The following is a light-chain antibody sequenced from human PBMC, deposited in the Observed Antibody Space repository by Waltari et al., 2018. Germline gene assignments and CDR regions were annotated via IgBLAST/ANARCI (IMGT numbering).Light chain of an antibody. CDR3: QQYGSSPPT. CDR1: QSVTSSY. CDR2: SAS. Sequence: EVVLTQSPGTLSLSPGERVTLSCRASQSVTSSYLDWYKQKPGQSPRLLIYSASNRATGIPDRFSGSGSGTDFTLTISRLEPEDFAVYCCQQYGSSPPTFGQGTKVEIK. V-gene: IGKV3-20*01. J-gene: IGKJ1*01.